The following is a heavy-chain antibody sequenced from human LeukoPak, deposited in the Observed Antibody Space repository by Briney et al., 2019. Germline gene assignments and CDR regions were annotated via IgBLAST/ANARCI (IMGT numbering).Heavy chain of an antibody. CDR3: ARGWVAGQHFDY. J-gene: IGHJ4*02. D-gene: IGHD6-19*01. V-gene: IGHV3-48*03. CDR2: ISRSGSNM. CDR1: GFTLSTFE. Sequence: PGGSLRLSCAASGFTLSTFEMNWVRQAPGKGLEWVSFISRSGSNMFYADSVKGRFTISRDNAKNSLYLQMNSLRAEDTAVYYCARGWVAGQHFDYWGQGTLVTVSS.